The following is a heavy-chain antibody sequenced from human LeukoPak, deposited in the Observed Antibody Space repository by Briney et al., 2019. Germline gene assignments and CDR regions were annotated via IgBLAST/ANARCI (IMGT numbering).Heavy chain of an antibody. J-gene: IGHJ6*02. CDR3: ARALGYCSSTRCCTGYYYYYGMDV. CDR2: ISYDGSNK. D-gene: IGHD2-2*02. V-gene: IGHV3-30-3*01. Sequence: PGGSLRLSCAASGFTFSSYAMHWVRQAPGKGLEWVAVISYDGSNKYYADSVKGRFTISRDNSKNTLYLHMNSLRAEDTAVYYCARALGYCSSTRCCTGYYYYYGMDVWGQGTTVTVSS. CDR1: GFTFSSYA.